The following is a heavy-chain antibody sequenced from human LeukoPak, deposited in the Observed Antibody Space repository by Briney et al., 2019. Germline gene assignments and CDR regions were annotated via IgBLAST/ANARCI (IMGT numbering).Heavy chain of an antibody. CDR3: AGTRPSSSGCFY. Sequence: GGSLRLSCAASGFTVSSNYMSWVRQAPGKGLEWVSVIYSGGSTYYADSVKGRVTISRDNSKNKLYLQMNSLRAEDTAVYYCAGTRPSSSGCFYWGQGTLVTVSS. J-gene: IGHJ4*02. V-gene: IGHV3-66*01. D-gene: IGHD6-19*01. CDR2: IYSGGST. CDR1: GFTVSSNY.